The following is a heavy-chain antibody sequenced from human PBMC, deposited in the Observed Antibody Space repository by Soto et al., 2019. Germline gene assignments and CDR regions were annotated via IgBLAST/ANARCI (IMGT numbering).Heavy chain of an antibody. J-gene: IGHJ3*02. CDR3: ARSGLGRYCSGGSCALGAFDI. Sequence: ASVKVSCKASGYTFTSYAMHWVRQAPGQRLEWMGWINAGNGNTKYSQKFQGRVTITRDTSASTAYMELSSLRSEDTAVYYCARSGLGRYCSGGSCALGAFDIWGQGTMVTVSS. CDR1: GYTFTSYA. D-gene: IGHD2-15*01. V-gene: IGHV1-3*01. CDR2: INAGNGNT.